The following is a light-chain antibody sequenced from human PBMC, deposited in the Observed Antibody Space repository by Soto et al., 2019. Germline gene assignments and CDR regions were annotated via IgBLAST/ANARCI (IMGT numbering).Light chain of an antibody. CDR2: GAS. CDR3: QHYNYWQT. J-gene: IGKJ1*01. CDR1: QSVSSN. Sequence: EIGMTRSPATLSMSLGEIATLSCVSSQSVSSNLAWYEHKPGQAPRLLIYGASTRATGIPARFSGSGYGTEFTLTISSLQSEDSAVYYCQHYNYWQTFGQGTKVDIK. V-gene: IGKV3-15*01.